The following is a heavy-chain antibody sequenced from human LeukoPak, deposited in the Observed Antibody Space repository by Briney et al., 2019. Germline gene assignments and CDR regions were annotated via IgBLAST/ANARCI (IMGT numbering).Heavy chain of an antibody. CDR2: INPNSGGT. CDR3: AREPVFVVPAAMFYWFDP. CDR1: GYTFTGYY. D-gene: IGHD2-2*01. Sequence: GASVKVSCKASGYTFTGYYMHWVRQAPGQGLEWMGWINPNSGGTNYAQKFQGRVTMTRDTSISTAYMELSRLRSDDTAVYYCAREPVFVVPAAMFYWFDPWGQGTLVTVSS. V-gene: IGHV1-2*02. J-gene: IGHJ5*02.